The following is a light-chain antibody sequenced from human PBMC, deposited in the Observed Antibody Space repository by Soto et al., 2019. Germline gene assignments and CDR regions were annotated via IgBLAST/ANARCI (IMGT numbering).Light chain of an antibody. J-gene: IGKJ1*01. CDR1: QGISSW. CDR3: QQTNNYPGT. Sequence: IQMTQSPSSVSASVGDRVTITCRAIQGISSWLAWYQQKPGKDPKLLSYAASTLQSGVPSRFSGSGSGTDFTLTISSLQPEDFATYFCQQTNNYPGTFGQGTKVEIK. V-gene: IGKV1-12*01. CDR2: AAS.